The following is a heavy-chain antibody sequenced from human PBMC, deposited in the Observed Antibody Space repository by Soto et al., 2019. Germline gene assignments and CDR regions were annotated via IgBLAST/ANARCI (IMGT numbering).Heavy chain of an antibody. CDR1: GYTFTSYC. Sequence: QVQLVQSGAEVKKPGASVKVSCKASGYTFTSYCSSWVRQAPGQGLEWMGWISASKGNTYNAQKLQGRVTLTKDKPTRTAYMELRSLGSDDTALYYGARDESGDPRVYWGQGTLVTVSS. V-gene: IGHV1-18*01. D-gene: IGHD3-10*01. CDR2: ISASKGNT. CDR3: ARDESGDPRVY. J-gene: IGHJ4*02.